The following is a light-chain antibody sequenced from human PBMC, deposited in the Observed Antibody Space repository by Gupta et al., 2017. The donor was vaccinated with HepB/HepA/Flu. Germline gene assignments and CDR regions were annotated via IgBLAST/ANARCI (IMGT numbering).Light chain of an antibody. CDR3: TTYAGTNTFYV. Sequence: QSALTQPHSASGSPGRSVTISCTGTSSDVGAYDSVSWYRQPPGKAPKLLIYKVSKRPSGVPDRFSGSKSGNTAFLTVSGLQAEDEADFCCTTYAGTNTFYVYGGGTKVTVL. V-gene: IGLV2-8*01. J-gene: IGLJ1*01. CDR1: SSDVGAYDS. CDR2: KVS.